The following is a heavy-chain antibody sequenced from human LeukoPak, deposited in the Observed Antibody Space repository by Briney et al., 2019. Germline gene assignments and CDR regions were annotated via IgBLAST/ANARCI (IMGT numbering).Heavy chain of an antibody. CDR1: GYTFTSYG. V-gene: IGHV1-18*01. D-gene: IGHD3-3*01. CDR2: ISAYNGNT. Sequence: ASVKVSCKASGYTFTSYGISWVRQAPGQGLEWMGWISAYNGNTNYAQKLQGRVTMTTDTSTSTAYMELRSLRSDDTAVYYCARADYDFWSGYAPGLVDVWGKGTTVTVSS. J-gene: IGHJ6*04. CDR3: ARADYDFWSGYAPGLVDV.